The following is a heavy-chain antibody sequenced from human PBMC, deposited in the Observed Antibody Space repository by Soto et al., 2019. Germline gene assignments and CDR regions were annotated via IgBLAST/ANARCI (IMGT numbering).Heavy chain of an antibody. Sequence: KPSETLSLTCTVSGGSISSGDYYWSWIRQPPGKGLEWIGYIYYSGSTYYNPSLKSRVTISVDTSKNQFSLKLSSVTAADTAVYYCARAHMVRGVYWFDPWGQGTLVTVSS. CDR1: GGSISSGDYY. CDR3: ARAHMVRGVYWFDP. J-gene: IGHJ5*02. D-gene: IGHD3-10*01. CDR2: IYYSGST. V-gene: IGHV4-30-4*01.